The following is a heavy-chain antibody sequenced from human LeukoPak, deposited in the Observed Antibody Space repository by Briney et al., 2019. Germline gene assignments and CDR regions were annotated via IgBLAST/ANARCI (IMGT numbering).Heavy chain of an antibody. CDR1: GFTFSNFA. Sequence: PGGSLRLSCVASGFTFSNFAMNWVRQAPGKGLEWVSVVSGSDGTTSYADSVKGRFTISRDNSKNTVYLQMNSLRGDDTAVYYCAKGYCSSISCSSDYWGQGTPVTVSS. D-gene: IGHD2-2*01. CDR2: VSGSDGTT. J-gene: IGHJ4*02. CDR3: AKGYCSSISCSSDY. V-gene: IGHV3-23*01.